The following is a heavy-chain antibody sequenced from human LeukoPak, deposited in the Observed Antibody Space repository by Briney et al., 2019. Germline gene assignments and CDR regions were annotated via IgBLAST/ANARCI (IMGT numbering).Heavy chain of an antibody. V-gene: IGHV3-7*01. CDR1: GFIFSSYW. CDR3: ARAFS. CDR2: IKEDGSEK. D-gene: IGHD3-16*01. Sequence: GGSLRLSCAASGFIFSSYWMSWVRQAPGKGLEWVANIKEDGSEKYYVDSVKGRFTISRDNAKNSLYLQMNSLRAEDTAVYYCARAFSWGQGTLVTVSS. J-gene: IGHJ5*02.